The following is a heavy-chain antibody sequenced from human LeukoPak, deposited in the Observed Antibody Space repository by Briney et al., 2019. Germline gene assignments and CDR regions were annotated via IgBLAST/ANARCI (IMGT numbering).Heavy chain of an antibody. CDR2: IYYSETT. Sequence: SETLSLTCTVSGGSIGTANYYWGWLRQPPGKGLEWIGSIYYSETTYDNPSLESRVTISIETSKNQFSLKLSSVTAADTAVYYCARQRADYFYYYVDVWGKGTTVTVS. CDR3: ARQRADYFYYYVDV. CDR1: GGSIGTANYY. D-gene: IGHD3-9*01. J-gene: IGHJ6*03. V-gene: IGHV4-39*01.